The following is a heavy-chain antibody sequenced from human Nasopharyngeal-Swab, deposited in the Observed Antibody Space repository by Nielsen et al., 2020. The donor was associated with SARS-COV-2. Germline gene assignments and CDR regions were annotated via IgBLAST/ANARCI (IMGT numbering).Heavy chain of an antibody. J-gene: IGHJ4*02. Sequence: GGSLRLSCAASGFTFSDYYMSWIRQAPGKGLEWVSYISSSGSTIYYADSVKGRFTISRDNAKNSLYLQMNSLRAEDTAVYYCARVPSVAARGLYYFDYWGQGALVTVSS. CDR2: ISSSGSTI. V-gene: IGHV3-11*01. D-gene: IGHD6-6*01. CDR1: GFTFSDYY. CDR3: ARVPSVAARGLYYFDY.